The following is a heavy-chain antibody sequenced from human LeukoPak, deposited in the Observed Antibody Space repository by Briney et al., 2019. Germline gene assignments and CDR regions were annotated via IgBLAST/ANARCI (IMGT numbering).Heavy chain of an antibody. CDR3: ARKGVYCSGGSCYPHLDY. CDR2: INPSGGST. V-gene: IGHV1-46*01. J-gene: IGHJ4*02. D-gene: IGHD2-15*01. Sequence: ASVKVSCKASGYTFTSYYMHWVRQAPGQGLEWMGIINPSGGSTSYAQKFQGRVTMTRDMSTSTVYMELSSLRSEDTAVYYCARKGVYCSGGSCYPHLDYWGQGTLVTVSS. CDR1: GYTFTSYY.